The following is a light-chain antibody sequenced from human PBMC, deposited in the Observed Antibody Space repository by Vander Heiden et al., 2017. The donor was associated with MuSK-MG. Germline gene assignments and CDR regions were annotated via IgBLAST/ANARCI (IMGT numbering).Light chain of an antibody. J-gene: IGKJ2*01. Sequence: DILMTPSPSSLSASVGDRVTITCRASVSIRRYLNWYQYKPGKAPQLLIYATSSLQNGVPSRFSGSGSGTDFTLTITALRPEDFATYYCQQSFSSYTFGPGTKVQIK. CDR2: ATS. CDR3: QQSFSSYT. V-gene: IGKV1-39*01. CDR1: VSIRRY.